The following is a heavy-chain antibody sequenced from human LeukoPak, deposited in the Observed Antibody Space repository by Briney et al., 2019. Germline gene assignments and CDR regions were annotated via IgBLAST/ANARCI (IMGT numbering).Heavy chain of an antibody. CDR2: IYTSGST. J-gene: IGHJ4*02. Sequence: SETLSLTCTVSGGSISSYYWSWIRQPAGKGLEWIGRIYTSGSTNYNPSPKSRVTMSVDTSKNQFSLKLSSVTAADTAVYYCARGQYCSGGSCYYPGYYFDYWGQGTLVTVSS. CDR3: ARGQYCSGGSCYYPGYYFDY. CDR1: GGSISSYY. V-gene: IGHV4-4*07. D-gene: IGHD2-15*01.